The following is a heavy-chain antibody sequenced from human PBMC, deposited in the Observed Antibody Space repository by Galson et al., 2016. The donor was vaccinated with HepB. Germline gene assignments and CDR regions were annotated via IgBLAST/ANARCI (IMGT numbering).Heavy chain of an antibody. Sequence: QSGAEVKKPGESLKIACKTSGYNFPTYWIGWVRQTPGKGLEWMGIIYPDDSDTKYRPSFQGQVTISADKSTRTVYLQWSSLKASDSAMYYCARAVGYYSEPSGPLHWFDPWGQGTLVTVSS. D-gene: IGHD3-22*01. V-gene: IGHV5-51*03. CDR3: ARAVGYYSEPSGPLHWFDP. J-gene: IGHJ5*02. CDR2: IYPDDSDT. CDR1: GYNFPTYW.